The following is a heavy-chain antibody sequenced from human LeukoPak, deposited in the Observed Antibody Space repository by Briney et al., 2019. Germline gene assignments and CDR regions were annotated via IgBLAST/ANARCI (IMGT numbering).Heavy chain of an antibody. Sequence: PSETLSLTCAVSGGSISSSNWWSWVRQPPGKGLEWIGRIYTSGSTNYNPSLKSRVTISVDTSKNQFSLKLSSVTAADTAVYYCAREPVAGNLSPYYWGQGTLVTVSS. CDR3: AREPVAGNLSPYY. D-gene: IGHD6-19*01. J-gene: IGHJ4*02. CDR1: GGSISSSNW. CDR2: IYTSGST. V-gene: IGHV4-4*02.